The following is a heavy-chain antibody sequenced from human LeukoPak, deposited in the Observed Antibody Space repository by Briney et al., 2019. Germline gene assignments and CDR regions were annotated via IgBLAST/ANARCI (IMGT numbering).Heavy chain of an antibody. Sequence: GGSLRLSCAASGFTLSSYAMSWVRQAPGKGLEWVSAICGSGGSTYYADSVKGRFTISRDTSKNSLYLQMNSLRAEDMAVYYCEKVTISSCLICGYWGEGTLVTVSS. CDR3: EKVTISSCLICGY. J-gene: IGHJ4*02. V-gene: IGHV3-23*01. CDR2: ICGSGGST. CDR1: GFTLSSYA. D-gene: IGHD2-15*01.